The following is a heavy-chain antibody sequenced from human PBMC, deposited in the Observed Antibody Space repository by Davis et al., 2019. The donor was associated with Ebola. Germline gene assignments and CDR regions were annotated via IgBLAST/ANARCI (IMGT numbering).Heavy chain of an antibody. V-gene: IGHV4-61*08. CDR2: IYYSGST. CDR1: GGSVSSGGYY. J-gene: IGHJ3*02. Sequence: MPSETLSLTCTVSGGSVSSGGYYWSWIRQPPGKGLEWIGYIYYSGSTNYNPSLKSRVTISVDTSKNQFSLKLSSVTAADTAVYYCAREYSQDDAFDIWGQGTMVTVSS. CDR3: AREYSQDDAFDI. D-gene: IGHD5-18*01.